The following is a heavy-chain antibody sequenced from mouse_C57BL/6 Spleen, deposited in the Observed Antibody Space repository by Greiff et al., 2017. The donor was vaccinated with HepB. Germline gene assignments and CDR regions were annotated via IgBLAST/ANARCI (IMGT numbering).Heavy chain of an antibody. J-gene: IGHJ2*01. Sequence: EVQLLESGPGLVKPSQSLSLTCSVTGYSITSGYYWNWIRQFPGNKLEWMGYISYDGSNNYNPSLKNRISITRDTSKNQFFLKLNSVTTEDTATYYCARGNYGSSSYYFDYWGQGTTLTVSS. D-gene: IGHD1-1*01. CDR1: GYSITSGYY. CDR2: ISYDGSN. V-gene: IGHV3-6*01. CDR3: ARGNYGSSSYYFDY.